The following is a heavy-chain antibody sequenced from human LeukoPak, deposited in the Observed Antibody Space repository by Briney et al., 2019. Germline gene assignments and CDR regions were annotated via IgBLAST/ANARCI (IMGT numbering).Heavy chain of an antibody. D-gene: IGHD2-15*01. CDR2: SNGGNGIT. CDR1: GYTFTNYV. Sequence: ASVKVSCKASGYTFTNYVMHWVRQAPGQRLEWMGWSNGGNGITKYSQKFQGRVTITRDTSASTAYMELSSLRSEDTAVYYCARDPLFCSGGSCIPYYYGLDVWGKGTTVTVSS. V-gene: IGHV1-3*01. CDR3: ARDPLFCSGGSCIPYYYGLDV. J-gene: IGHJ6*04.